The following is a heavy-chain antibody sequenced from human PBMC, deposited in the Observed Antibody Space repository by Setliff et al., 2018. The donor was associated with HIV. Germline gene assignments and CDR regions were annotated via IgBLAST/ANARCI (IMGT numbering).Heavy chain of an antibody. CDR2: IIPILGIP. J-gene: IGHJ5*02. CDR1: GGAFISHT. V-gene: IGHV1-69*04. D-gene: IGHD2-2*02. CDR3: AKEQEIGSYLDP. Sequence: QVSCKASGGAFISHTFTWVRQAPGQGLEWMGRIIPILGIPNYAQNFQGRLTISADKSTRTAYLELSSLRSDDSAVYFCAKEQEIGSYLDPWGQGTLVTVSS.